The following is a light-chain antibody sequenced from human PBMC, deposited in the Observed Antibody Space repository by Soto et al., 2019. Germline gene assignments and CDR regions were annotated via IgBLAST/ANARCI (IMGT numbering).Light chain of an antibody. CDR1: RDLGGY. Sequence: DIQMTQSPSSVSASVGDRVTITCRASRDLGGYLAWYQQKPGKAPKLLIYAVSSLQTGVPSRFSGSGSGTDFTLTITGLQPEDYATYYCQQGNGFPYSFRQGTTLEIK. CDR3: QQGNGFPYS. CDR2: AVS. J-gene: IGKJ2*03. V-gene: IGKV1-12*01.